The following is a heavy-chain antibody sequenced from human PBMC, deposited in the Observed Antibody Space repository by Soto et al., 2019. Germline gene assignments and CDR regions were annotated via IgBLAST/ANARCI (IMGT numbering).Heavy chain of an antibody. Sequence: QVQLVESGGGVVQPGRSLRLSCSTSGFTFSNYGMQWFRQAPGKGLEWLAVISLDEKHTDYVDSGKDRFAISRDNAKNTLYLQMNSLRAEDTAVYFCAKDRTDHFWTGFCDSWGQGALVTVSS. CDR1: GFTFSNYG. J-gene: IGHJ4*02. CDR3: AKDRTDHFWTGFCDS. V-gene: IGHV3-30*18. D-gene: IGHD3-3*02. CDR2: ISLDEKHT.